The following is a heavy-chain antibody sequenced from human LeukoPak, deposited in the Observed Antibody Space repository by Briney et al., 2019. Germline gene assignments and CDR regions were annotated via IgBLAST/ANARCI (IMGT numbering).Heavy chain of an antibody. D-gene: IGHD4-17*01. CDR1: GTSFSSYY. J-gene: IGHJ4*02. Sequence: SETLSLTCAVSGTSFSSYYWSWIRQPPGKGLEWIGEVNHSGYTNDNPSLKSRVTISVDTSKNQFSLRLRSVTAADTAVYFCARMTTGHDFWGRGTLVTVSS. CDR3: ARMTTGHDF. CDR2: VNHSGYT. V-gene: IGHV4-34*01.